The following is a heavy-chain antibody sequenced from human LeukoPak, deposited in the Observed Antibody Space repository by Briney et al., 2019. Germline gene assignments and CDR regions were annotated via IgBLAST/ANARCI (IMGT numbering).Heavy chain of an antibody. V-gene: IGHV4-31*02. Sequence: LRLSCAASGFTFSSSAMSWIRQHPGKGLEWIGYIYYSGSTYYNPSLKSRVTISVDTSKNQFSLKLSSVTAADTAVYYCARVPYDSSGYYFENWFDPWGQGTLVTVSS. CDR2: IYYSGST. CDR3: ARVPYDSSGYYFENWFDP. J-gene: IGHJ5*02. CDR1: GFTFSSSA. D-gene: IGHD3-22*01.